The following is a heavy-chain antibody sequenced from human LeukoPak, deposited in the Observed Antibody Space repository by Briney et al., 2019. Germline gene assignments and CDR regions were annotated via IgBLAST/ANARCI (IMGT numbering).Heavy chain of an antibody. CDR1: GFTFSSNW. D-gene: IGHD6-19*01. CDR2: INNDGSST. J-gene: IGHJ4*02. CDR3: VRAIDSGWPN. Sequence: GGSLRLSCAASGFTFSSNWMYWVRQAPGKGLVWVSRINNDGSSTDHADSVKGRFTISRDNANSTLYLQMHSLRAEDTAVYYCVRAIDSGWPNWCQGTLVTVSS. V-gene: IGHV3-74*01.